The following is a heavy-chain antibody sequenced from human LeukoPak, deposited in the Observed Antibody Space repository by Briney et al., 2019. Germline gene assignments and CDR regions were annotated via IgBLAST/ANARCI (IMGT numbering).Heavy chain of an antibody. CDR2: INPSGGST. J-gene: IGHJ5*02. V-gene: IGHV1-46*01. D-gene: IGHD6-6*01. CDR1: GYTFTSYY. Sequence: ASVKVSCKASGYTFTSYYMHWVRQAPGQGLEWMGIINPSGGSTSYAQKFQGRVTMTRDTSTSTVYMELSSLRSEDTAVCYCASMPRDEYSSSSRWAWGQGTLVTVSS. CDR3: ASMPRDEYSSSSRWA.